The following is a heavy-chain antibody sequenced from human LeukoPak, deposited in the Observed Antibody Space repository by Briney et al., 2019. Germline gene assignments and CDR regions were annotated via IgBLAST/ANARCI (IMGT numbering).Heavy chain of an antibody. CDR3: ARDYRDGTFDY. J-gene: IGHJ4*02. CDR1: GGSISSYY. CDR2: IYYSGST. V-gene: IGHV4-59*01. Sequence: PSETLSLTCTVSGGSISSYYWSWIRQPPGKGLEWIGYIYYSGSTNYNPSLKSRVTISVDTSKNQFSLKLSSVTAADTAVYYCARDYRDGTFDYWGQGTLVTVSS. D-gene: IGHD3-16*02.